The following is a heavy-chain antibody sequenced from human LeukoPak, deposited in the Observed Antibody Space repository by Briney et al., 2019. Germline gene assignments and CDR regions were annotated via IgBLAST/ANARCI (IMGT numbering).Heavy chain of an antibody. J-gene: IGHJ4*02. CDR1: GGTFSSYA. D-gene: IGHD3-10*01. CDR3: ARSTSDYYGSSLRFDY. V-gene: IGHV1-69*05. Sequence: ASVKVSCKASGGTFSSYAISWVRQAPGQGLKWMGGIIPIFGTANYAQKFQGRVTITTDESTSTAYMELSSLRSEDTAVYYCARSTSDYYGSSLRFDYWGQGTLVTVSS. CDR2: IIPIFGTA.